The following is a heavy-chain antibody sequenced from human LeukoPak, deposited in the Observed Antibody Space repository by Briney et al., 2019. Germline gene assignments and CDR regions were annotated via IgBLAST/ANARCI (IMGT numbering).Heavy chain of an antibody. CDR3: ARDPHYGAIDY. D-gene: IGHD4-17*01. J-gene: IGHJ4*02. V-gene: IGHV3-7*01. Sequence: PGGSLRFSCAASGLTFSTSYMSWLRQAPGKGLEWLANISPDGSNRSYGDSVKGRFIVSRDNADNSLYLQMSSLRVEDTAVYYCARDPHYGAIDYWGQGTLVTVSS. CDR1: GLTFSTSY. CDR2: ISPDGSNR.